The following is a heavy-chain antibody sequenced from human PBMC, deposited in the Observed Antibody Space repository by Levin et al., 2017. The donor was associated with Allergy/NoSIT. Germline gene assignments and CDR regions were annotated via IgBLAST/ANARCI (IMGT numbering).Heavy chain of an antibody. CDR3: ARIELYKNWFFFDS. Sequence: GESLKISCQGSGYTFNRFWIGWVRQLPGKGLEWMGIFYPGDSNTAYSPSFQGQVTISVDQSINTAYLHLTHLRTSDTAIYYCARIELYKNWFFFDSWGQGTLVTVSS. J-gene: IGHJ4*02. CDR2: FYPGDSNT. V-gene: IGHV5-51*06. D-gene: IGHD3-10*01. CDR1: GYTFNRFW.